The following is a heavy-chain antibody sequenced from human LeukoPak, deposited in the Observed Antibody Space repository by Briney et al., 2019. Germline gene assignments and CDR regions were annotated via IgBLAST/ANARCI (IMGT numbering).Heavy chain of an antibody. CDR1: GYSFTSYW. J-gene: IGHJ4*02. D-gene: IGHD4-17*01. CDR3: GVGGYGDYVGNYFDY. V-gene: IGHV5-10-1*01. CDR2: IGPSDSYT. Sequence: PGESLRISCKGSGYSFTSYWISWVRQMPGKGLEWMGRIGPSDSYTNYSPSFQGHVTISADKSISTAYLQWSSLKASDTAMYYCGVGGYGDYVGNYFDYWGQGTLVTVSS.